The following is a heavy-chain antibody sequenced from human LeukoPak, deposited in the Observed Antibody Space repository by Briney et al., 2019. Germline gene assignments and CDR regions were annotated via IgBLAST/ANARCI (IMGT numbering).Heavy chain of an antibody. CDR1: GFTVSSNY. J-gene: IGHJ3*02. D-gene: IGHD2-15*01. V-gene: IGHV3-53*01. CDR3: AKGLVVADAFDI. CDR2: IYSGGST. Sequence: GGSLRLSCAASGFTVSSNYMSWVRQAPGKGLEWVSVIYSGGSTYYADSVKGRFTISRDSSKNTLYLQMNSLRAEDTAVYYCAKGLVVADAFDIWGQGTMVTVSS.